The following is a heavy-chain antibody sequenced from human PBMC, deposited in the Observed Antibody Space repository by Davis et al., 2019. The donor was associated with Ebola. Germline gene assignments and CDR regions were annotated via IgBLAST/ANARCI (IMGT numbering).Heavy chain of an antibody. CDR1: GYTFTSSY. J-gene: IGHJ5*02. V-gene: IGHV1-46*01. CDR3: ARGPPTGSYSQSWFDP. D-gene: IGHD1-26*01. Sequence: ASVKVSCKASGYTFTSSYIHWVRQAPGQGLEWMGIINPSNSRAIYAQKFQGRVTMTRDTSRTTVYMELSTLRSADTAVYYCARGPPTGSYSQSWFDPWGQGTLVTISS. CDR2: INPSNSRA.